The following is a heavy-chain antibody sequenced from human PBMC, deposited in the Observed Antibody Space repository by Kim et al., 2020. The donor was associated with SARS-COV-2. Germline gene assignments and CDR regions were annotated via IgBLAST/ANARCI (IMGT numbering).Heavy chain of an antibody. CDR3: ATVVFYYDAGYFKN. J-gene: IGHJ1*01. V-gene: IGHV3-66*01. D-gene: IGHD3-22*01. Sequence: PDPVKGRLIISRDHSKKTLYLQMKSLRAEDTAVYYCATVVFYYDAGYFKNWGQGTLVIVSS.